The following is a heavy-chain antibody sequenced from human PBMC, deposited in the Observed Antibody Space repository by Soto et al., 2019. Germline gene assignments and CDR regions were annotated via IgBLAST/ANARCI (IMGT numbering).Heavy chain of an antibody. CDR2: INPSGGST. V-gene: IGHV1-46*01. CDR3: ARDGGSSSPYYYYGMDV. CDR1: GYTFTSYY. D-gene: IGHD2-15*01. Sequence: ASVKVSCKASGYTFTSYYMHWVRQAPGQGLEWMGIINPSGGSTSYAQKFQGRVTMTRDTSTSTVYMELSSLRSEDTAVYYCARDGGSSSPYYYYGMDVWGQGTTVTVSS. J-gene: IGHJ6*02.